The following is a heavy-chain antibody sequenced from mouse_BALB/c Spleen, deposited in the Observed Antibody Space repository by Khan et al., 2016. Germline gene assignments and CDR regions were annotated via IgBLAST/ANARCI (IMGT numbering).Heavy chain of an antibody. Sequence: EVQLVESGPSLVKPSQTLSLTCSVTGDSITSGYWNWIRKFPGNKLEYMGYISYSGSTYYTPSLKSRLTITRDTSKNQYYLQLNSVTTEDTAIYYCERYDGYYFDYWGQGTTLTVSS. CDR3: ERYDGYYFDY. J-gene: IGHJ2*01. CDR1: GDSITSGY. V-gene: IGHV3-8*02. D-gene: IGHD2-3*01. CDR2: ISYSGST.